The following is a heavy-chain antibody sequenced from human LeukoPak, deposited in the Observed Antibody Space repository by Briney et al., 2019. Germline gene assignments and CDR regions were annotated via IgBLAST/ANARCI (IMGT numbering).Heavy chain of an antibody. CDR3: ASFYCIGASCSLGDGMGV. D-gene: IGHD2-15*01. Sequence: GGSLRLSCTASGFTFGEHAMHWVRQAPGKGLEWVSLISGDGTTTFYADSAKGRFTVSRDNAKSLLYLQMSSLRAEDTAVYYCASFYCIGASCSLGDGMGVWGQGATVTVSS. CDR2: ISGDGTTT. J-gene: IGHJ6*02. CDR1: GFTFGEHA. V-gene: IGHV3-43*02.